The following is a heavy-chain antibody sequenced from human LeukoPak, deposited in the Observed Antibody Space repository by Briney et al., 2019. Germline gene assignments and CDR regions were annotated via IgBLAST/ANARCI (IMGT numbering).Heavy chain of an antibody. V-gene: IGHV1-69*05. J-gene: IGHJ4*02. CDR2: IIPIFGTA. D-gene: IGHD3-3*01. CDR3: ARDRGDYDFWKGSVYFDY. CDR1: GGTFSSYA. Sequence: GASVKVSCKASGGTFSSYAISWVRQAPGQGLEWMGRIIPIFGTANYAQKFQGRVTITTDESTSTAYMELSSLRSEDTAVYYCARDRGDYDFWKGSVYFDYWGQGTLVTVSS.